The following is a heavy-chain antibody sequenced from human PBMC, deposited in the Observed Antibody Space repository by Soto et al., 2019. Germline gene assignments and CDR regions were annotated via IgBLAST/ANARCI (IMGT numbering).Heavy chain of an antibody. V-gene: IGHV1-69*08. D-gene: IGHD6-6*01. J-gene: IGHJ4*02. Sequence: QVQLVSSGAEVKKPGSSVKVSCKASGYSFMRYTISWVRQAPGQGLEWLGRIIPLPGTANYAQKFQGRVTITADKSTSTAYLEVSSLTSQDTAVYYCAREGDSSSSFDYWGQGTLVTVSS. CDR1: GYSFMRYT. CDR3: AREGDSSSSFDY. CDR2: IIPLPGTA.